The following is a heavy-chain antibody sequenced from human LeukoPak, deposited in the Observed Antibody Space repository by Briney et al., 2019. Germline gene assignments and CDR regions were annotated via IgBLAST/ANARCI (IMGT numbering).Heavy chain of an antibody. V-gene: IGHV1-3*01. J-gene: IGHJ6*02. Sequence: GASVKVSCKASGGTFSSYAISWVRQAPGQRLEWMGWINAGNGNTKYSQKFQGRVTITRDTSASTAYMELSSLRSEDTAVYYCARERLASVYYYGMDVWGQGTTVTVSS. CDR1: GGTFSSYA. CDR3: ARERLASVYYYGMDV. CDR2: INAGNGNT.